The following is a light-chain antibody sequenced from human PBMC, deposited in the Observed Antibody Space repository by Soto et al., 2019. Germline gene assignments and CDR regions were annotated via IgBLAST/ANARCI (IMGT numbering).Light chain of an antibody. CDR1: QRVGSSS. CDR2: GVS. J-gene: IGKJ4*01. V-gene: IGKV3-20*01. CDR3: QQFATSPA. Sequence: EIVLTQSPGTLSLSPGERAILSCRASQRVGSSSLAWYQQRPGQAPRLLIYGVSTRATGIPDRFSGSGSGTDFTLTISRLESEDFAVYFCQQFATSPAFGGGTKVEIK.